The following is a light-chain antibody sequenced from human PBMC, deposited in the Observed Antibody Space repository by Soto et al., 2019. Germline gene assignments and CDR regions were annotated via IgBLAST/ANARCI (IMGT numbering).Light chain of an antibody. Sequence: EVVLTQSPGTLSLSPGERATLSCRSSRSVGKYLVWYQQKPGQAPRLLIYDASTRATGVPARFSGCGSGTEFTLTISSLQSEDFGVYYGQQYNDWFSITFGQGTRLEIK. CDR1: RSVGKY. J-gene: IGKJ5*01. CDR3: QQYNDWFSIT. CDR2: DAS. V-gene: IGKV3-15*01.